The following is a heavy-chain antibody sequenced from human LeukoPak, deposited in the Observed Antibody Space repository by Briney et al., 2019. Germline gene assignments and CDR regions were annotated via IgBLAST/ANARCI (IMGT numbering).Heavy chain of an antibody. Sequence: SVKVSCKASGGNFSSYAISWVRQAPGQGLEWMGGIIPIFGTANYAQKFQGRVTITADESTSTAYMELSSLRSEDTAVYYCAIGDTYYYDSSGTLGPFYYYGMDVWGQGTTVTVSS. V-gene: IGHV1-69*13. J-gene: IGHJ6*02. CDR3: AIGDTYYYDSSGTLGPFYYYGMDV. CDR2: IIPIFGTA. CDR1: GGNFSSYA. D-gene: IGHD3-22*01.